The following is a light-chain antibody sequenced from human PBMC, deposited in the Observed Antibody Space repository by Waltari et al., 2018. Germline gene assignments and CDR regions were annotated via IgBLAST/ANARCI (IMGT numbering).Light chain of an antibody. Sequence: QSGLYNSNDKNYLAWYQQKPGQPPRLLIYWASTRESGVPDRFSGSGSGTDFTLTISNLQAEDVAVYYCQQYYRSRTFGQGTKVEIK. V-gene: IGKV4-1*01. J-gene: IGKJ1*01. CDR1: QSGLYNSNDKNY. CDR2: WAS. CDR3: QQYYRSRT.